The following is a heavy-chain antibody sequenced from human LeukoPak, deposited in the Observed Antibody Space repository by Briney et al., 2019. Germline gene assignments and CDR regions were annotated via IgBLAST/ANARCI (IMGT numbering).Heavy chain of an antibody. CDR3: ARGSLSDTAMVDY. J-gene: IGHJ4*02. Sequence: SETLSLTCAVSGVAISRGGYACSWIRQPPGKGLEWIGYIYYSGSTNYNPSLKSRVTISVDTSKNQFSLKLSSVTAADTAVYYCARGSLSDTAMVDYWGQGTLVTVSS. CDR2: IYYSGST. CDR1: GVAISRGGYA. D-gene: IGHD5-18*01. V-gene: IGHV4-61*08.